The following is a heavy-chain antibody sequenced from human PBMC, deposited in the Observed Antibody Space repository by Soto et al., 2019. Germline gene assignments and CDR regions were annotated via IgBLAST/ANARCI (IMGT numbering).Heavy chain of an antibody. D-gene: IGHD1-26*01. CDR2: VIPVLGQA. CDR3: ARVGGVGAPPGADY. V-gene: IGHV1-69*01. CDR1: GGIFSSYA. J-gene: IGHJ4*02. Sequence: QVQLVQSGAEVKRPGSSVKVSCKASGGIFSSYAISWLRQAPGQGLEWMGAVIPVLGQAYYAQNLQDRVTITADESTRTAYVELSRLRSEDTAVYFCARVGGVGAPPGADYWGQGTLVTVSS.